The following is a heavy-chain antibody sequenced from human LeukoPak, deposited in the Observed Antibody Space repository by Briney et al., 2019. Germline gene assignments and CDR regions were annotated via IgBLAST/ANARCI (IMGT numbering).Heavy chain of an antibody. D-gene: IGHD2-15*01. Sequence: GASVKVSCNASGYTFTSYGISWVRQAPGQGLEGMGWISAYNGNTNYAQKLQGRVTMTTDTSTSTAYMELRSLRSDDTAVHYCARVKYCSGGSCYGTLDYWGQGTLVTVSS. J-gene: IGHJ4*02. CDR3: ARVKYCSGGSCYGTLDY. CDR2: ISAYNGNT. V-gene: IGHV1-18*01. CDR1: GYTFTSYG.